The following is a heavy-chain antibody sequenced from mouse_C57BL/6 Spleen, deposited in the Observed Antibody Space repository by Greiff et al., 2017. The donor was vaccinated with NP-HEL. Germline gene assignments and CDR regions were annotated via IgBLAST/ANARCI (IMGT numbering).Heavy chain of an antibody. CDR3: TRTGSSCFAY. V-gene: IGHV1-15*01. CDR2: IDPETGGT. Sequence: QVQLQQSGAELVRPGASVTLSCMASGYTFTNYEMHWVKQTPVHGLEWIGAIDPETGGTAYNQKFKGKAILTADKSSSTAYMELRSLTSEDSAVYYCTRTGSSCFAYWGQGTLVTVSA. J-gene: IGHJ3*01. CDR1: GYTFTNYE. D-gene: IGHD1-1*01.